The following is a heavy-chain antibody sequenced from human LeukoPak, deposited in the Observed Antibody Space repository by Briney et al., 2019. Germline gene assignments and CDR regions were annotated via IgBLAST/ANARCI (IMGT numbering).Heavy chain of an antibody. V-gene: IGHV3-30*18. J-gene: IGHJ6*02. D-gene: IGHD4-17*01. CDR1: GFTFSSYG. Sequence: PGRSLRLSCAASGFTFSSYGMHWVHQAPGKGLEWVAVISYDGSNKYYADSVKGRFTISKDNSKNTLYLQMNSLRAEDTAVYYCAKEGREDGDYPYGMDVWGQGTTVTVSS. CDR2: ISYDGSNK. CDR3: AKEGREDGDYPYGMDV.